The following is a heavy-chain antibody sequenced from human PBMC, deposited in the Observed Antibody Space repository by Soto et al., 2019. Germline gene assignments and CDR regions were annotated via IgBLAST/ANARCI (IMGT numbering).Heavy chain of an antibody. CDR1: GGTFSSCT. Sequence: QVQLVQSGAEVKKPGSSVKVSCKASGGTFSSCTISWVRQAPGQGLEWMGRIIPILGIANYAQKFQGRVTITADKSTSTAYMELSSLRSEDTAVYYCARDRSEVVPAAIGDGMDVWGQGTTVTVSS. CDR3: ARDRSEVVPAAIGDGMDV. V-gene: IGHV1-69*08. J-gene: IGHJ6*02. D-gene: IGHD2-2*01. CDR2: IIPILGIA.